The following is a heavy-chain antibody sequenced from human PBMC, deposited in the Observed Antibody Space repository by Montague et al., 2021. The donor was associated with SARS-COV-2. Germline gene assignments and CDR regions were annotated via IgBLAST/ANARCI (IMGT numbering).Heavy chain of an antibody. V-gene: IGHV1-18*03. Sequence: SVKVSCKASGYTFINYGISWVRQAPGQGPEWMGWISGKNDDANYXDDFQDRVTVTADPTTKTAYLELNRLTFDDMAVYYCARDWEEAARRDCFDPWGQGTLVIVSS. CDR3: ARDWEEAARRDCFDP. D-gene: IGHD6-6*01. J-gene: IGHJ5*02. CDR1: GYTFINYG. CDR2: ISGKNDDA.